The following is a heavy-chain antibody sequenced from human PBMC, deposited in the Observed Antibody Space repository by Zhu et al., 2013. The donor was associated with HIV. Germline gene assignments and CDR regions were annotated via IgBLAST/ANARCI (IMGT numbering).Heavy chain of an antibody. Sequence: QVQLVQSGAEVKKPGASVKVSCKASGYTFTSYGISWVRQAPGQGLEWMGWISAYNGNTNYAQKLQGRVAMTTDTSTSTAYMELRSLRSDDTAVYYCARDNTPYCSGGSCYFWHWGQGTLVTVSS. D-gene: IGHD2-15*01. J-gene: IGHJ4*02. CDR2: ISAYNGNT. CDR1: GYTFTSYG. CDR3: ARDNTPYCSGGSCYFWH. V-gene: IGHV1-18*01.